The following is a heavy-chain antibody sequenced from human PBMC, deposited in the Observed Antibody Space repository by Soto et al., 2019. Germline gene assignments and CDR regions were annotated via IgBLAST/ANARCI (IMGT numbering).Heavy chain of an antibody. CDR1: GFPFSSYW. D-gene: IGHD3-9*01. J-gene: IGHJ3*02. CDR2: IKQDGSEK. CDR3: ASSSYDILTVDI. Sequence: GGSLRLSCAASGFPFSSYWMSWVRQAPGKGLEWVANIKQDGSEKYYVDSVKGRFTISRDNAKNSLYLQMNSLRAEDTAVYYCASSSYDILTVDIWGQGTMVTVSS. V-gene: IGHV3-7*01.